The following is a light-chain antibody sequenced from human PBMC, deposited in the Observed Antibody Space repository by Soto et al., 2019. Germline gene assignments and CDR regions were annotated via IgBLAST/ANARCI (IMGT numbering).Light chain of an antibody. CDR3: QHRSNWPSLT. CDR1: QSITTS. J-gene: IGKJ4*01. V-gene: IGKV3-11*01. CDR2: DAS. Sequence: EIVLTQSPATLSLSPGDRATISCRASQSITTSLAWYQHQPGQAPRLLIYDASNRAAGVPARFSGSGSGTHFTLTISSLEPGDFAVYYCQHRSNWPSLTFGGGTKLEIK.